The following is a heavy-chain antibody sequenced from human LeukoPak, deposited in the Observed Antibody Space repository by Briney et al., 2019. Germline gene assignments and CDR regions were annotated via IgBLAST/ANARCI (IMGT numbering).Heavy chain of an antibody. CDR1: GGTFSSYA. V-gene: IGHV1-69*04. CDR2: IIPILGIA. D-gene: IGHD1-14*01. Sequence: SVKVSCKASGGTFSSYAISWVRQAPGQGLEWMGRIIPILGIANYAQKFQGRVTITADKSTSTAYMELSSLRSEDTAVYYCARGAGSEGRDWFDPWGQGTLVTVSS. CDR3: ARGAGSEGRDWFDP. J-gene: IGHJ5*02.